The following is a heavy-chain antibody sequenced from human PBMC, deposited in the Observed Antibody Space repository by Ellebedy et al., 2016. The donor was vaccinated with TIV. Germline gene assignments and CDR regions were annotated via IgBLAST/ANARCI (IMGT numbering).Heavy chain of an antibody. V-gene: IGHV1-46*01. Sequence: ASVKVSCKASGYTFTSYYMHRVRQAPGQGLEWMGIINPSGGSTSYAQKFQGRVTMTRDTSTSTVYMELSSLRSEDTAVYYCARDGGEWLRTPTVTYPDWYFDLWGRGTLVTVSS. D-gene: IGHD4-17*01. CDR2: INPSGGST. CDR3: ARDGGEWLRTPTVTYPDWYFDL. J-gene: IGHJ2*01. CDR1: GYTFTSYY.